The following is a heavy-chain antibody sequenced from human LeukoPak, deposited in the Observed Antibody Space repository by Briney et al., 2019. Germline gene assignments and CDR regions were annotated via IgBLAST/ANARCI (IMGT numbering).Heavy chain of an antibody. CDR1: GFTFSSYS. CDR3: ARESGMRGSYWFDP. D-gene: IGHD1-26*01. V-gene: IGHV3-21*01. J-gene: IGHJ5*02. CDR2: ISSSSSYI. Sequence: GGSLRLSCAASGFTFSSYSMKWVRQAPGKGLEWVSSISSSSSYIYYADSVKGRFTISRDNAKNSLYLQMNSLRAEDTAVYYCARESGMRGSYWFDPWGQGTLVTVSS.